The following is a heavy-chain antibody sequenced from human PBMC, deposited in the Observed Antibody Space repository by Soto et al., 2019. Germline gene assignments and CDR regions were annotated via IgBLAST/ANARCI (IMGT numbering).Heavy chain of an antibody. Sequence: GGSLRLSCAASGFTVSSNYMSWVRQAPRKGLKWVSVIYSGGSTYYADSVKGRFTISRDNSKNTLYLQMNSLRAEDTAVYYCASYYGDYYPDAFDIWGQGRMVTVSS. CDR3: ASYYGDYYPDAFDI. CDR2: IYSGGST. CDR1: GFTVSSNY. J-gene: IGHJ3*02. D-gene: IGHD4-17*01. V-gene: IGHV3-66*01.